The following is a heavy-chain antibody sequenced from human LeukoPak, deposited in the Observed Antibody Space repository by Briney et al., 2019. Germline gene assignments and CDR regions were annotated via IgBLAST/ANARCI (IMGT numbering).Heavy chain of an antibody. V-gene: IGHV3-30-3*01. CDR3: ARGPTSAVDY. CDR2: ISYDGTNQ. J-gene: IGHJ4*02. CDR1: RFTFSNYA. Sequence: PGGSLRLSCAASRFTFSNYAMHWVRQAPGKGLEWVAFISYDGTNQYYADSVKGRFTISRDNSKNTLYLQMNGLRAEDTAVYYCARGPTSAVDYWGQGTLVTVSS.